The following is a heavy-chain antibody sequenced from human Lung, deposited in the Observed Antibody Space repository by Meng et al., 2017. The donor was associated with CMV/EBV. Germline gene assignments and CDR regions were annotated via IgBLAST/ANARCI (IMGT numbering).Heavy chain of an antibody. J-gene: IGHJ4*02. CDR3: ARGYPDGDFDS. CDR1: GLTVSNNY. Sequence: GESLKISCAASGLTVSNNYMTWVRQAPGKGLECVSVIFSGGSTYYVDSVKGRFTISRDASKNTLYLQMNNLRADDTPVYYCARGYPDGDFDSWGQGTLVTVSS. CDR2: IFSGGST. V-gene: IGHV3-53*01. D-gene: IGHD1-14*01.